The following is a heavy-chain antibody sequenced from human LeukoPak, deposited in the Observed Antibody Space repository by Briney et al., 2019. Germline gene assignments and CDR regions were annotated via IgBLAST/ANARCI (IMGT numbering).Heavy chain of an antibody. V-gene: IGHV4-38-2*01. CDR1: GYSISSGYY. CDR2: IYHSGST. D-gene: IGHD1-1*01. CDR3: ARHFVQLERRAHYYMDV. J-gene: IGHJ6*03. Sequence: SETLSLTCAVSGYSISSGYYWGWIRQPPGKGLERIGSIYHSGSTYYNPSLKSRVTISVDTSKNQFSLKLSSVTAADTAVYYCARHFVQLERRAHYYMDVWGKGTTVTVSS.